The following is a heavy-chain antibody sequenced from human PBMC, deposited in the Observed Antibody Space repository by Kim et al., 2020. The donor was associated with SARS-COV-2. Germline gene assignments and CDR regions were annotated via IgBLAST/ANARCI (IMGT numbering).Heavy chain of an antibody. V-gene: IGHV4-31*02. Sequence: GSTSYNPSLKSRVTISVDTSKNQFSLKLSSVTAADTAVYYCVRAHDAFDIWGQGTMVTVSS. J-gene: IGHJ3*02. D-gene: IGHD3-16*01. CDR3: VRAHDAFDI. CDR2: GST.